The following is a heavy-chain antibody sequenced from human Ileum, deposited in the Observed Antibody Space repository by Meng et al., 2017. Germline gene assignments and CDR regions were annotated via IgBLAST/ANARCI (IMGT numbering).Heavy chain of an antibody. V-gene: IGHV4-61*08. CDR1: GGSVSTSDYQ. CDR3: ARDHWGSLDY. D-gene: IGHD7-27*01. J-gene: IGHJ4*02. Sequence: QVQLQESGHGLVRPSETLSLICTVSGGSVSTSDYQWGWIRQPPGKGLEWIGYAGTNYNPSLKSRVTISVDTSKRQFSLKLTSVTAADTAVYYCARDHWGSLDYWGQGILVTVSS. CDR2: AGT.